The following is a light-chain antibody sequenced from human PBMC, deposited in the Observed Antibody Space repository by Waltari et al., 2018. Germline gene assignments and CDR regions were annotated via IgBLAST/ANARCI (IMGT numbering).Light chain of an antibody. Sequence: QSALTQPASVSGSPGQSITISCTGTSSDVGGSNYVPWYQQHPGKAPKLMIYDVSNRPSGVSNRFSGSKSGNTASLTISGLQAEDEADYYCSSYTSSSTLWVFGGGTKLTVL. CDR2: DVS. CDR1: SSDVGGSNY. J-gene: IGLJ3*02. V-gene: IGLV2-14*03. CDR3: SSYTSSSTLWV.